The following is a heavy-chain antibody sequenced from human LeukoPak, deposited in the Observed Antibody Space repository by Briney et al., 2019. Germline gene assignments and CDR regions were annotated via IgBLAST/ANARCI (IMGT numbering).Heavy chain of an antibody. V-gene: IGHV3-23*01. CDR2: ISGSGGTT. CDR3: ATALLRASTYMDV. Sequence: PGGSLRLSCAASGFTFSSYSMSWVRQAPGKGLEWVSAISGSGGTTYYADSVKGRFTISRDNSKNTLYLQINSLRAEDTAVYYCATALLRASTYMDVWGKGTTVTVSS. D-gene: IGHD1-1*01. CDR1: GFTFSSYS. J-gene: IGHJ6*03.